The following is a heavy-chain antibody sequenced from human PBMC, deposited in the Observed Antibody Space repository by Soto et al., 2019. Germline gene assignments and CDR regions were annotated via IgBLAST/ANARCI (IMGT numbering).Heavy chain of an antibody. CDR2: VYYTGTT. J-gene: IGHJ5*01. V-gene: IGHV4-59*01. D-gene: IGHD1-26*01. Sequence: QVMLQESGPGLVKPSETLSLTCSVSNVSIKSSYWNWIRQPPGRGLEWIGFVYYTGTTKYNPSLKSRVTISVDTSKNEFALKLTSVTSADTAFYFCARDFAGRGPFDPCGPGTLVTVSS. CDR1: NVSIKSSY. CDR3: ARDFAGRGPFDP.